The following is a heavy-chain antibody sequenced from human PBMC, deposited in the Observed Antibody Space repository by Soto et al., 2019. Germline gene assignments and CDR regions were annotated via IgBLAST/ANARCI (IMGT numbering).Heavy chain of an antibody. CDR2: IYYSGST. Sequence: SETLSLTCPVSGGSISSGGYYWSWIRQHPGKGLEWIGYIYYSGSTYYNPSLKSRVTISVDTSKNQFSLKLSSVTAADTAVYYCARVRTTVTTSRIDYWGQGTLVTVSS. CDR1: GGSISSGGYY. CDR3: ARVRTTVTTSRIDY. D-gene: IGHD4-17*01. V-gene: IGHV4-31*03. J-gene: IGHJ4*01.